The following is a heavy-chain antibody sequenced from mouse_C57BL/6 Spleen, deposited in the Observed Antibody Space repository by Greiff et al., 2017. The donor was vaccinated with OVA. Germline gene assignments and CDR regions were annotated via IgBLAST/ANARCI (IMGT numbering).Heavy chain of an antibody. CDR3: AGEGYFDY. V-gene: IGHV14-2*01. Sequence: VQLQQSGAELVKPGASVKLSCTASGFNIKDYYMHWVKQRTEQGLEWIGRIDPEDGDNKYAPKFQGKATITADTSSNTAYLQLSSLTSEDTAVYYCAGEGYFDYWGQGTTLTVSS. CDR1: GFNIKDYY. CDR2: IDPEDGDN. J-gene: IGHJ2*01.